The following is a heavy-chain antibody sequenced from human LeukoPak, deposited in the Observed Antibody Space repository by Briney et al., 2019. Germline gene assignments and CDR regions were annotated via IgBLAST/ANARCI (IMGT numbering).Heavy chain of an antibody. D-gene: IGHD3-10*01. V-gene: IGHV3-20*04. CDR2: INWNGGTT. CDR3: ARDYGSGRYYNGIDY. CDR1: GFTFEGYG. Sequence: GGSLRLSCAASGFTFEGYGMSWVRQAPGKGLEWVSYINWNGGTTDYADSVKGRFTISRDNAMSSLYLQMNSLRAEDTALYYCARDYGSGRYYNGIDYWGQGTLVSVSS. J-gene: IGHJ4*02.